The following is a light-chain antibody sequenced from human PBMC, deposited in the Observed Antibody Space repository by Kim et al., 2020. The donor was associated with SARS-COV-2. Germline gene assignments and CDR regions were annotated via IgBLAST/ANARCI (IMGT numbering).Light chain of an antibody. V-gene: IGLV1-47*01. J-gene: IGLJ2*01. CDR3: AAWDDSLSGVV. CDR1: SSNIGSNY. CDR2: RND. Sequence: GRRVTISCSGSSSNIGSNYVYWYQQLPGTAPKLLIYRNDQRPSGVPDRFSGSKSGTSASLAISGLRSEDEADYSCAAWDDSLSGVVFGGGTQLTVL.